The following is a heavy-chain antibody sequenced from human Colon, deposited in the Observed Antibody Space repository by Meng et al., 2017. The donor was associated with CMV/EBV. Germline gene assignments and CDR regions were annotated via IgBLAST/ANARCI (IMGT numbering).Heavy chain of an antibody. CDR3: VRESWYFDF. V-gene: IGHV1-2*02. CDR1: AYTFPANH. J-gene: IGHJ4*02. D-gene: IGHD6-13*01. CDR2: IYPQDGGT. Sequence: QLVQSGADVKKPGASCTVSCHTSAYTFPANHVHWVRQAPGQGLEWMGWIYPQDGGTYFAQKFQDRVTLTRDTSITTAYMELSGLTSDDTAIYYCVRESWYFDFWGEGTLVTVSS.